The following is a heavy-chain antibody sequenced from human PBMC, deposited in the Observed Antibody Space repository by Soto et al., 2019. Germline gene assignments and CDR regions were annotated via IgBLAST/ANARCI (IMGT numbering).Heavy chain of an antibody. CDR1: CDGFTSYG. CDR2: ISAYYGNI. D-gene: IGHD1-26*01. J-gene: IGHJ5*02. Sequence: GSVKVSCKASCDGFTSYGINWVRHAPGQGPEWMGGISAYYGNIDYAQQFPGRVTMTRDTSTSTAYMELRSLRSYDTAVYYCVRNLKAWELFNYFAPWGQGTLVTVSS. V-gene: IGHV1-18*01. CDR3: VRNLKAWELFNYFAP.